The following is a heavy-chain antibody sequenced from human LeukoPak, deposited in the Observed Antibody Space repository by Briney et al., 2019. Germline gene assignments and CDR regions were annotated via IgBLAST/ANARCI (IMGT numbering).Heavy chain of an antibody. CDR3: ARGVVYVLRYFDWAEFDN. CDR1: GGSINSSSFY. J-gene: IGHJ4*02. V-gene: IGHV4-39*01. CDR2: IYYSGST. D-gene: IGHD3-9*01. Sequence: SETLSLTCTVSGGSINSSSFYWGWIRQPPGKGLEWMGNIYYSGSTYYNPSLKSRVTVSVDTSQNQFSLKLNSVTAADTAVYYCARGVVYVLRYFDWAEFDNWGQGTLVTVSS.